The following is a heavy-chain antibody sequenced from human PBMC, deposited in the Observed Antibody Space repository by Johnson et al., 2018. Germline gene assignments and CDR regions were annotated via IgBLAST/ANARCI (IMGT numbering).Heavy chain of an antibody. J-gene: IGHJ3*02. D-gene: IGHD2-8*01. CDR1: GFTFSSYG. Sequence: VQLVQSGGGVVQPGRSLRLSCAASGFTFSSYGMHWVRQAPGKGLEWVSAISGSGGSTYYADSVKGRFTISRDNSKNTLYLQMNSLRAEDTAVYYCAKDLVVYAIPPTDDAFDIWGQGTMVTVSS. V-gene: IGHV3-23*04. CDR2: ISGSGGST. CDR3: AKDLVVYAIPPTDDAFDI.